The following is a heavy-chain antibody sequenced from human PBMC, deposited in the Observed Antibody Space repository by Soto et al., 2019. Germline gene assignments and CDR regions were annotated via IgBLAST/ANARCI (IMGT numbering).Heavy chain of an antibody. CDR3: ARRGVSGSPDYYYYGMDV. J-gene: IGHJ6*02. V-gene: IGHV1-69*06. D-gene: IGHD2-15*01. CDR2: IIPIFGTA. Sequence: QVQLVQSGAEVKKPGSSVKVSCKASGGTFSSYAISWVRQAPGQGLEWMGGIIPIFGTANYAQKFQGRVTITADKSTSTAYIELSSLRSEDTAVYYCARRGVSGSPDYYYYGMDVWGQGTTVTVSS. CDR1: GGTFSSYA.